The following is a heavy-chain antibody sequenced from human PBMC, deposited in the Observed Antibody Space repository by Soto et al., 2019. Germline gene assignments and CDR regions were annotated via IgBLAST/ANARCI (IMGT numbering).Heavy chain of an antibody. Sequence: ASVKVSCKASGYTFTGYYMHWVRQAPGQGLEWMGWINPNSGGTNYAQKFQGWVTMTRDTSISTAYMELSRLRSDDTAVYSCARGEVPAAIRGTAMVLDAFDIWGQGTMVTVSS. CDR1: GYTFTGYY. J-gene: IGHJ3*02. CDR2: INPNSGGT. CDR3: ARGEVPAAIRGTAMVLDAFDI. D-gene: IGHD2-2*02. V-gene: IGHV1-2*04.